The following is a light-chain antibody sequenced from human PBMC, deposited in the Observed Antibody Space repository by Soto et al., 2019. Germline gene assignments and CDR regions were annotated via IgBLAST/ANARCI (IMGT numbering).Light chain of an antibody. CDR1: QSVSSSY. Sequence: EIVLTQSPGTLSLSPGERATLSCRASQSVSSSYLAWYQQKPGQAPSLLIYGASRRATGIPDRFSGSGSGTDFTLTISSLEPEDFAVYYCQQRSNWPITFGQGTRLEIK. J-gene: IGKJ5*01. CDR3: QQRSNWPIT. V-gene: IGKV3D-20*02. CDR2: GAS.